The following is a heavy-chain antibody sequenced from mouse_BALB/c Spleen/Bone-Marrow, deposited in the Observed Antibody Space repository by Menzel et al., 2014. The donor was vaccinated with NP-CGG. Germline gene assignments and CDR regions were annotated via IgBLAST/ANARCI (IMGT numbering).Heavy chain of an antibody. V-gene: IGHV4-1*02. CDR1: GFDFSRYW. Sequence: DVQLQESGGGLVQPGGPLKLSCAASGFDFSRYWMSWVRQAPGKGLEWIGEINPESSTINYTPALKDKFIISRDNAKNTLYLQMSKVRSEDTALYFCARLGYYGYFDYWGQGTTPTVSS. D-gene: IGHD2-3*01. CDR3: ARLGYYGYFDY. CDR2: INPESSTI. J-gene: IGHJ2*01.